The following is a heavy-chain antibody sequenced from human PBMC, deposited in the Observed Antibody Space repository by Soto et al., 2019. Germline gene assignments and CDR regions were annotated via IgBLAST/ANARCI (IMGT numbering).Heavy chain of an antibody. CDR3: AKERVSDIVATITPDY. CDR1: GFTFSSYA. CDR2: ISGSGGST. Sequence: GGSLRLSCAASGFTFSSYAMSWVRQAPGKGLEWVSAISGSGGSTYYADSVKGRFTISRDNSKNTLYLQMNSLRAEDTAVYYCAKERVSDIVATITPDYWGQGTLVNVSS. D-gene: IGHD5-12*01. J-gene: IGHJ4*02. V-gene: IGHV3-23*01.